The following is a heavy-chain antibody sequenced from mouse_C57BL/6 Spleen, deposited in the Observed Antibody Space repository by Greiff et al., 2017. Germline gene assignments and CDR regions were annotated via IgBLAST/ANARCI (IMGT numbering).Heavy chain of an antibody. CDR1: GYTFTSYW. CDR2: IYPGSGST. J-gene: IGHJ4*01. V-gene: IGHV1-55*01. CDR3: ARSWDAYYAMDY. D-gene: IGHD4-1*01. Sequence: QVQLQQPGAELVKPGASVKMSCKASGYTFTSYWITWVKQRPGQGLEWIGDIYPGSGSTNYNEKFKSKATLTVETSSSTAYMQLSSLTSEDSAVYYCARSWDAYYAMDYWGQGTSVTVSS.